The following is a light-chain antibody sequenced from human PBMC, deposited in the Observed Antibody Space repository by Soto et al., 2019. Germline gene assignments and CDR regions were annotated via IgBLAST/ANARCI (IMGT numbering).Light chain of an antibody. CDR3: CSFRGSGYV. Sequence: QSVLTQPASVSGSPGQSITISCSGTTSDVGIVSWYQHHPGKAPKLMIHEVTKRPSGVSDRFSGSKSGNSASLTISGLQAEDEADYFCCSFRGSGYVFGTGTRSPS. J-gene: IGLJ1*01. CDR2: EVT. CDR1: TSDVGI. V-gene: IGLV2-23*02.